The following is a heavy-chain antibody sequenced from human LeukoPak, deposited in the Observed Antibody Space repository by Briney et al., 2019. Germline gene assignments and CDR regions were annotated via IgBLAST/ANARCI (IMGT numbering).Heavy chain of an antibody. J-gene: IGHJ4*02. CDR3: ARSIAVAGTFDY. V-gene: IGHV3-23*01. CDR1: GLTFSTYA. D-gene: IGHD6-19*01. Sequence: GGSLRLSCAASGLTFSTYAMNWVRQAPGKGLEWVSAFSGSGGRAYYADSVKGRFAISRDNSKNTLYLQMNSLRVEDTALYYCARSIAVAGTFDYWGQGTLVTVSS. CDR2: FSGSGGRA.